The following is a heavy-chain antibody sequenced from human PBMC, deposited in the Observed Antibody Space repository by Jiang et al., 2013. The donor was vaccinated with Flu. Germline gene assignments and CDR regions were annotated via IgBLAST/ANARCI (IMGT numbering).Heavy chain of an antibody. Sequence: GPGLVKPSETLSLTCTVSGGSISSYYWSWIRQPPGKGLEWIGYIYYSGSTNYNPSLKSRVTISVDTSKNQFSLKLSSVTAADTAVYYCARDRGGTSGYSYGVDYWGQGNPGHRLL. V-gene: IGHV4-59*01. CDR3: ARDRGGTSGYSYGVDY. CDR2: IYYSGST. D-gene: IGHD5-18*01. J-gene: IGHJ4*02. CDR1: GGSISSYY.